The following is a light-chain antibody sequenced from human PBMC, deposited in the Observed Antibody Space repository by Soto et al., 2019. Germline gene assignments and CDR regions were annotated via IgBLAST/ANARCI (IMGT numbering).Light chain of an antibody. Sequence: EIVLTQSPGTLSLSPGERATLSCRASQSVSTNYLGWYQQKPGQAPRLPIYSASSRAAGIPDRFSGSGSGTDFTLTISRLEPEDVAVYYCQQYGSSPLTFGQGTKVDIK. J-gene: IGKJ1*01. CDR2: SAS. CDR3: QQYGSSPLT. CDR1: QSVSTNY. V-gene: IGKV3-20*01.